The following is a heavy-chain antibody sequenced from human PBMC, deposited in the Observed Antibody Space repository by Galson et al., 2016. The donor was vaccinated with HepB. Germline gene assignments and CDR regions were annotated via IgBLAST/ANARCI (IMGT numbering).Heavy chain of an antibody. D-gene: IGHD1-20*01. CDR1: GGSISRSSYY. CDR2: IYHSGST. Sequence: SETLSLTCTVSGGSISRSSYYWSWIRQPPGKGLECIGYIYHSGSTNYNPSLKTRVTISVDTSKNQFSLKLYSVPAADTAVYYCARVLLTVSTPIRGYFGDGGQGTQVTVSA. CDR3: ARVLLTVSTPIRGYFGD. J-gene: IGHJ4*02. V-gene: IGHV4-61*01.